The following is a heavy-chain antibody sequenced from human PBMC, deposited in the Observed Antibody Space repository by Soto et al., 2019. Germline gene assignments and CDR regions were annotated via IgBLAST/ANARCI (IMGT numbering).Heavy chain of an antibody. Sequence: QVQLQESGPGLVKPSETLSLTCTVSGGSISSYYWSWIRQPPGKGLEWIGYIYYSGSTNYNPSLKSRVTISVDTSKNQFSLMLSSVTAADTAVYYCARMTTYYDFWSGYPYYYYYYMDVWGKGTTVTVSS. D-gene: IGHD3-3*01. J-gene: IGHJ6*03. CDR2: IYYSGST. V-gene: IGHV4-59*01. CDR1: GGSISSYY. CDR3: ARMTTYYDFWSGYPYYYYYYMDV.